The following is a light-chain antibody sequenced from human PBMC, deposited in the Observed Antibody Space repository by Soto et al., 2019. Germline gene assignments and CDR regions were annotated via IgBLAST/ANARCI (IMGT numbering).Light chain of an antibody. V-gene: IGLV2-14*01. CDR1: SSDVGSYNY. J-gene: IGLJ1*01. CDR3: TSYTTSSTLV. CDR2: EVS. Sequence: QPVLTQPSSVSGSPRQSITISCTGTSSDVGSYNYVSWYQHHPGKAPKLMIYEVSNRPSGVSNRFSGSKSGNTASLTISGLQAEDEADYYCTSYTTSSTLVFGTGTKVTVL.